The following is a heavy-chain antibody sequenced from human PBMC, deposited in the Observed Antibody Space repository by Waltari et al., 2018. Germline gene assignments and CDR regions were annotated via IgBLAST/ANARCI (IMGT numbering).Heavy chain of an antibody. CDR1: GFTVSNQS. J-gene: IGHJ4*02. CDR2: IYYNERT. D-gene: IGHD2-2*01. CDR3: ATRVVVPGVPGMADY. V-gene: IGHV3-53*01. Sequence: EVQLVESGGGLIQPGGSLRLPCAASGFTVSNQSVSWVRQAPGKGLEWVSTIYYNERTDYADSVKGRFTISRDTAKNTLFLQMNSLRAEDTAVYYCATRVVVPGVPGMADYWGQGTLVTVSS.